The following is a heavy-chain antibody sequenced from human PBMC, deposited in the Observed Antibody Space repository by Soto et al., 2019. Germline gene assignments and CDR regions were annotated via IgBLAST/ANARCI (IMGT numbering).Heavy chain of an antibody. CDR3: ARAHYYDSSGSFDY. V-gene: IGHV1-2*02. J-gene: IGHJ4*02. CDR1: GYTFTGYY. CDR2: INPNSGGT. Sequence: ASVKVSCKASGYTFTGYYMHWVRQAPGQGLEWMGWINPNSGGTNYAQKFQGRVTMTSDTSISTAYMELSRLRSDDTAVYYCARAHYYDSSGSFDYWGQGTLVTVSS. D-gene: IGHD3-22*01.